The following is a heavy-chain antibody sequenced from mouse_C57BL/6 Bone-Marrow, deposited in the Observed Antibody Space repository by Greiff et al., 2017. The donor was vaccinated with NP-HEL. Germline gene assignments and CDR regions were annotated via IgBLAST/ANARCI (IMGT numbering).Heavy chain of an antibody. CDR3: AGRWYFDV. CDR2: ISYDGSN. J-gene: IGHJ1*03. Sequence: EVQLVESGPGLVKPSQSLSLTCSVTGYSITSGYYWNWMRQFPGNKLEWMGYISYDGSNNYNPSLKNRISITRDTSKNQFFLKLNSVTTEDTATYYCAGRWYFDVWGTGTTVTVSS. V-gene: IGHV3-6*01. CDR1: GYSITSGYY.